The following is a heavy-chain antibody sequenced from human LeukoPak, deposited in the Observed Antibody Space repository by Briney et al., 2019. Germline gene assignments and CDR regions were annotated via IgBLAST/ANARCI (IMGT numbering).Heavy chain of an antibody. V-gene: IGHV4-59*01. D-gene: IGHD3-10*01. CDR3: ARAENYYGSGSYNDY. J-gene: IGHJ4*02. Sequence: SETLSLTCTVSGGSISSYYWSWIRQPPGKGLEWIGYIYYSGSSNYNPSLKSRVTISVDTSKNQFSLKLSSVTAADTAVYYCARAENYYGSGSYNDYWGQGTLVTVSS. CDR2: IYYSGSS. CDR1: GGSISSYY.